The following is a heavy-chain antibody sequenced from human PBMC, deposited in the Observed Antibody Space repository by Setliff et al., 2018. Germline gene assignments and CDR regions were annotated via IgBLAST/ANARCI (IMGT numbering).Heavy chain of an antibody. V-gene: IGHV1-2*04. CDR3: ARDLYNSGSDY. D-gene: IGHD6-25*01. Sequence: ASVKVSCKASGYTFTSYGISWVRQAPGQGLEWMGWINPNSGGTNYAQKFQGWVTMTRDTSISTAYMELSRLRSDDTAVYYCARDLYNSGSDYWGQGTLVTVSS. J-gene: IGHJ4*02. CDR2: INPNSGGT. CDR1: GYTFTSYG.